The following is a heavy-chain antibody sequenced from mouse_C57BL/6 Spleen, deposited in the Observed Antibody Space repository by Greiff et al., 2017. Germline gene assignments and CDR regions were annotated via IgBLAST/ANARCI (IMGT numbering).Heavy chain of an antibody. CDR3: GSRKGPTMGFAY. V-gene: IGHV2-2*01. CDR2: IWSGGST. D-gene: IGHD2-10*01. CDR1: GFSLTSYG. J-gene: IGHJ3*01. Sequence: VKLVESGPGLVQPSPSLSITCTVSGFSLTSYGVHWVRQSPGKGLEWLGVIWSGGSTDYNAAFISRLSLSKDNSKSQVFFKMNSLQADDTARYYWGSRKGPTMGFAYWGQGTLVTVSA.